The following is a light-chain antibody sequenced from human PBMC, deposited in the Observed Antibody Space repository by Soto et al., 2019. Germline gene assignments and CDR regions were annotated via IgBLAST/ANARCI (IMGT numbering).Light chain of an antibody. J-gene: IGKJ2*01. Sequence: EIVMTQSPATLSVSPGERAALSCRASQSVSSNLAWYQQKPGQAPRLLIYGASTRATGIPARFSGSGSGTEFTLTSSRLQSEYFAVYYCQQYNNCPYTFGQGTKLEIK. CDR1: QSVSSN. V-gene: IGKV3-15*01. CDR3: QQYNNCPYT. CDR2: GAS.